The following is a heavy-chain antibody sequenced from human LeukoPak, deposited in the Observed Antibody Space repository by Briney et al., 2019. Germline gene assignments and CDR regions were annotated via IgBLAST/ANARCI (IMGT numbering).Heavy chain of an antibody. V-gene: IGHV3-21*01. CDR1: GFTFSSYS. Sequence: GSLRLSCAASGFTFSSYSMNWVRQAPGKGLEWVSSISSSSSYIYYADSVKGRFTISRDNAKNSLYLQMNSLRAEDTTVYYCARDDGYGSGSYDYWGQGTLVTVSS. D-gene: IGHD3-10*01. CDR3: ARDDGYGSGSYDY. CDR2: ISSSSSYI. J-gene: IGHJ4*02.